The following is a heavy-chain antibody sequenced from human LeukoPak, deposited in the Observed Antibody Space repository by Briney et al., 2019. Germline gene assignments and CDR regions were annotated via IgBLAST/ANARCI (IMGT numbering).Heavy chain of an antibody. CDR1: GFTFASYG. CDR2: ITTNGGST. CDR3: AIMHGYYEGTGYWVQ. J-gene: IGHJ4*03. Sequence: GGPLRLSCAASGFTFASYGMSWVRQAPGKGLEWVSFITTNGGSTSYADSVEGRFTISRDNPRNTLYMQMNSLRDEDTAVYYRAIMHGYYEGTGYWVQWGQGTLVTVSS. D-gene: IGHD3-9*01. V-gene: IGHV3-23*01.